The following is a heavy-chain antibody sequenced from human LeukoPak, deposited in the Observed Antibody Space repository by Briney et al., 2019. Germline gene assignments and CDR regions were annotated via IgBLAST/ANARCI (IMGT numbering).Heavy chain of an antibody. CDR3: ARAVGGNTVDY. CDR2: IYPGDSDT. D-gene: IGHD1-26*01. V-gene: IGHV5-51*01. Sequence: GESLKISCKGSGYTFTNYWIAWVRQMSGKGLEWMGIIYPGDSDTRYSPSFQGQVTISADKSISTAYLQWSSLKASDTAMYYCARAVGGNTVDYWGQGTLVTVSS. J-gene: IGHJ4*02. CDR1: GYTFTNYW.